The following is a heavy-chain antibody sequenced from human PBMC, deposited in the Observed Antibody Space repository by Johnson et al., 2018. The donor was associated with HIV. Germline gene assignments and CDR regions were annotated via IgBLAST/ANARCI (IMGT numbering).Heavy chain of an antibody. CDR2: ISSSGSTI. V-gene: IGHV3-48*03. J-gene: IGHJ3*02. CDR1: RFTFSSYE. CDR3: ARVVAYDAVDI. D-gene: IGHD5-12*01. Sequence: VQLVESGGGVVQPGRSLRLSCAASRFTFSSYEMNWVRQAPGKGLEWVSYISSSGSTIYYADSVKGRFTISRDNAKNSLYLQMNSLRAEDTAVYYCARVVAYDAVDIWGQGTMVTVSS.